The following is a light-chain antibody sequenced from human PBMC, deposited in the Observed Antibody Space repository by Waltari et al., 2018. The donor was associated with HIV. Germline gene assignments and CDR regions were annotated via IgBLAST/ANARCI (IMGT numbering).Light chain of an antibody. J-gene: IGKJ1*01. Sequence: DIQMTQSPSSLSASVRDRVTITCQASQDIIKYLNWYQQKPGKAPKLLIYAASNLETGVPARFSGGGSGTDFTFTISSLQPEDIATYYCQQYNNHWTFGQGTKVEIK. CDR3: QQYNNHWT. CDR1: QDIIKY. CDR2: AAS. V-gene: IGKV1-33*01.